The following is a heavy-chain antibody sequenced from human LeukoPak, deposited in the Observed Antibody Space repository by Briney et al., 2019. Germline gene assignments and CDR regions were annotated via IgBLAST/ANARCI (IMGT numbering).Heavy chain of an antibody. CDR2: ISYDGSNK. D-gene: IGHD3-22*01. J-gene: IGHJ4*02. CDR3: ARGQYYYDSSGQNNDY. V-gene: IGHV3-30-3*01. CDR1: GFTFSSYA. Sequence: PGGSLRLSCAASGFTFSSYAMHWVRRAPGKGLEWVAVISYDGSNKYYADSVKGRFTISRDNSKNTLYLQMNSLRAEDTAVYYCARGQYYYDSSGQNNDYWGQGTLVTVSS.